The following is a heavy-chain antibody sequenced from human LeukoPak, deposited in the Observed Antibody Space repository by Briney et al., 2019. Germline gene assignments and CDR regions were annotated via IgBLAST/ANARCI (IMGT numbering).Heavy chain of an antibody. J-gene: IGHJ4*02. CDR2: TYYSGST. V-gene: IGHV4-59*01. CDR1: GGSISSYY. CDR3: ARTDSYYDTSGYWHYYFDY. Sequence: SETLSLTCTVSGGSISSYYWSWLRQPPGKGLEWIGYTYYSGSTNYNPSLKSRVTISVDTSKNQFSLKLSSVTAADTAVYYCARTDSYYDTSGYWHYYFDYWGQGTLVTVSS. D-gene: IGHD3-22*01.